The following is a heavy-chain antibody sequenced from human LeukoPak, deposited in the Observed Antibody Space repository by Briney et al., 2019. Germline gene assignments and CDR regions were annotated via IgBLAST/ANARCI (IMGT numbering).Heavy chain of an antibody. V-gene: IGHV5-51*01. CDR2: IHPRSSET. CDR3: ARLDSGGYYYVHY. J-gene: IGHJ4*02. Sequence: GESLKISCQTSGYSFTDYWIGWVRQMPGKGVEWMGIIHPRSSETRYTPSFQGQVTFSVDRAISTAYLQWNGLKASDTAIFYCARLDSGGYYYVHYWGQGTLVTVSS. D-gene: IGHD3-22*01. CDR1: GYSFTDYW.